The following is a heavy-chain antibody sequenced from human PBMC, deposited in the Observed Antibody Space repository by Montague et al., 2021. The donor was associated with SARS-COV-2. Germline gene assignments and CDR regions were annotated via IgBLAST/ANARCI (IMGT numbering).Heavy chain of an antibody. D-gene: IGHD6-19*01. CDR1: GFTFSSYA. CDR2: ISGSGGTT. Sequence: SLRLSCAASGFTFSSYAMSWVRQAPGKGLEWVSAISGSGGTTWYADSVKGRFTISRDNSKNTLYLQVNSLRAEDTAVYYCAKSPSGWWLFDYWAREPWSPSPQ. CDR3: AKSPSGWWLFDY. J-gene: IGHJ4*02. V-gene: IGHV3-23*01.